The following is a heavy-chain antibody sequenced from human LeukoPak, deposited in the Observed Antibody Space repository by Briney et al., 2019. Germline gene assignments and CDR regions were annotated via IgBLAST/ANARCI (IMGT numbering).Heavy chain of an antibody. Sequence: NASETLSLTCTVSGGSISSYYWSWIRQPAGKGLEWIGRIYTSGSTNYNPSLKSRVTMSVDTSKNQFSLKLSSVTAADTAVYYCARAYSSSWYFNWFDPWGQGTLVTVSS. V-gene: IGHV4-4*07. CDR3: ARAYSSSWYFNWFDP. D-gene: IGHD6-13*01. J-gene: IGHJ5*02. CDR1: GGSISSYY. CDR2: IYTSGST.